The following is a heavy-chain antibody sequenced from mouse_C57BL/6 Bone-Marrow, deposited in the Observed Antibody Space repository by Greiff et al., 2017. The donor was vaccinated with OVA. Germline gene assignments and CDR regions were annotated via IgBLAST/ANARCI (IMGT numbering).Heavy chain of an antibody. Sequence: EVKLVESGGGLVKPGGSLKLSCAASGFTFSDYGMHWVRQAPEKGLEWVAYISSGSSTIYYADTVKGRFTISRDNAKNTLFLQMTSLRSEDTAMYYCARYGYSFFYYAMDYWGQGTSVTVSS. D-gene: IGHD2-2*01. CDR1: GFTFSDYG. CDR3: ARYGYSFFYYAMDY. V-gene: IGHV5-17*01. CDR2: ISSGSSTI. J-gene: IGHJ4*01.